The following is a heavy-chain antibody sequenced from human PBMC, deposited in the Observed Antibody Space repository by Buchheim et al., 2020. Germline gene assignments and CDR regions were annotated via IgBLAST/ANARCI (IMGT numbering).Heavy chain of an antibody. CDR2: IYHSGST. CDR3: ARDGFGGDQLLDEDYYYYGMDV. Sequence: QVQLQESGPGLVKPSGTLSLTCAVSGGSISSSNWWSWVRQPPGKGLEWIGEIYHSGSTNYNPSLKSRVTISVDKSKNQFSLKLSSVTAADTAVYYCARDGFGGDQLLDEDYYYYGMDVWGQGTT. J-gene: IGHJ6*02. CDR1: GGSISSSNW. D-gene: IGHD2-2*01. V-gene: IGHV4-4*02.